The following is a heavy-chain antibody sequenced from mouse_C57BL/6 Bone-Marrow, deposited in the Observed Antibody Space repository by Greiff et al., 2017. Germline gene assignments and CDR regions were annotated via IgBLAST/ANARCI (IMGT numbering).Heavy chain of an antibody. D-gene: IGHD1-1*01. CDR1: GYTFTDYE. Sequence: MQLQQSGAELVRPGASVTLSCKASGYTFTDYEMHWVKQTPVPGLEWIGAIDPETGGTAYNQKFKGKAILTADKSSSTAYMELRSLTSEDSAVYYCTRRRGVYYGSSYYAMDYWGQGTSVTVSS. V-gene: IGHV1-15*01. J-gene: IGHJ4*01. CDR2: IDPETGGT. CDR3: TRRRGVYYGSSYYAMDY.